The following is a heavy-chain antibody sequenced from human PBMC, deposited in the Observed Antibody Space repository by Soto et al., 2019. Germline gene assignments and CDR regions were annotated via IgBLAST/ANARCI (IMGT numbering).Heavy chain of an antibody. CDR1: GYTFTSYA. CDR3: ARSRIAVAGTKGFDP. CDR2: INAGNGNT. V-gene: IGHV1-3*01. J-gene: IGHJ5*02. D-gene: IGHD6-19*01. Sequence: ASVKVSCKASGYTFTSYAMHWVRQAPGQRLEWMGWINAGNGNTKYSQKFQGRVTITRDTSASTAYMELSSLRSEDTAVYYCARSRIAVAGTKGFDPWGQGTPVTVYS.